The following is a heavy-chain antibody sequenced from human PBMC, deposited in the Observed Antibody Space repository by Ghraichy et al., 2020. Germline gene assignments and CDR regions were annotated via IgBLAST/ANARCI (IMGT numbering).Heavy chain of an antibody. CDR2: ISSSSSYI. V-gene: IGHV3-21*01. CDR3: AREKGVAVAGTDY. D-gene: IGHD6-19*01. J-gene: IGHJ4*02. Sequence: GGSHRLSCTASGFTFRSYSMNWVRQAPGKGLEWVSFISSSSSYIYFADSVKGRFTISRDNAQNSLFLQMNSLRAEDTAVYYCAREKGVAVAGTDYWGQGTLVTVSS. CDR1: GFTFRSYS.